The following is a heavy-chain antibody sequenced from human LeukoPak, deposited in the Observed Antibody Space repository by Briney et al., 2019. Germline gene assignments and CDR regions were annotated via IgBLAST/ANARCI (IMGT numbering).Heavy chain of an antibody. Sequence: ASVKVSCKASGYTFTSYYMHWVRQAPGQGLEWMGIINPSGGSTSYAQKFQGRVTMTRDTSTSTVYMELSSLRSEDTAVYYCARDSSYSSPADNWFDPWGQGTLVTVSS. CDR1: GYTFTSYY. V-gene: IGHV1-46*01. D-gene: IGHD6-13*01. J-gene: IGHJ5*02. CDR2: INPSGGST. CDR3: ARDSSYSSPADNWFDP.